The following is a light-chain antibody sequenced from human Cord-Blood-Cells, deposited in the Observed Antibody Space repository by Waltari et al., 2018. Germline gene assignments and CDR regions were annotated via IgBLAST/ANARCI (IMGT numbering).Light chain of an antibody. J-gene: IGKJ2*01. V-gene: IGKV1-5*01. CDR3: QHYNSYPYT. CDR1: QSISSW. CDR2: DAS. Sequence: DIQMPQSPSTLSESVGDRVTITCRASQSISSWLASYQQKPGKAPKLLIYDASSLESGVPSRFSGSRSGTEFTLTISSLQPDDFATYYCQHYNSYPYTFGQGTKLEIK.